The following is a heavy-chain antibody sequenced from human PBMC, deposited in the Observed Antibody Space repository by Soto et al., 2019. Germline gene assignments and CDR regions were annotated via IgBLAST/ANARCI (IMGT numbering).Heavy chain of an antibody. CDR2: ISGRGCST. CDR1: VFAFSRVS. D-gene: IGHD3-3*01. CDR3: AKDGEIITIVGVVIRGRESYYGMDV. J-gene: IGHJ6*02. Sequence: PGGSLRLSCEASVFAFSRVSMNWVRQFPGKGLEWVSAISGRGCSTYYADSVKGRLTISRDNSKNTLYLQMNSLRAEDTAVYYCAKDGEIITIVGVVIRGRESYYGMDVWGQGTTVTVSS. V-gene: IGHV3-23*01.